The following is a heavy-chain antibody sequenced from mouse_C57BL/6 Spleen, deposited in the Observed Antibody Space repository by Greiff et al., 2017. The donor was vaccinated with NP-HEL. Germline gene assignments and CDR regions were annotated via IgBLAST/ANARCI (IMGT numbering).Heavy chain of an antibody. D-gene: IGHD1-1*01. CDR3: TRHYGSFFDY. CDR1: GYTFTDYE. V-gene: IGHV1-15*01. J-gene: IGHJ2*01. Sequence: VQLQQSGAELVRPGASVTLSCKASGYTFTDYEMHWVKQTPVHGLEWIGAIDPETGGTAYNQKFKGKAILTADKSSSTAYMELRSLTSEDSAVYYCTRHYGSFFDYWGQGTTLTVSS. CDR2: IDPETGGT.